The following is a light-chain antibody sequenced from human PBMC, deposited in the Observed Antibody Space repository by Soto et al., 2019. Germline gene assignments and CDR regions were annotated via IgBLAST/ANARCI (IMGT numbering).Light chain of an antibody. J-gene: IGKJ4*01. CDR3: QHHNYY. Sequence: DVQMTQSPSTLSASVGDRVTITCRASQSINDWLAWYQVKPGKAPKVLISGASKLESGVPSRFSGSGFGTEFTLTISSLQPDYFATYFCQHHNYYFGGGTMVEIK. CDR1: QSINDW. CDR2: GAS. V-gene: IGKV1-5*01.